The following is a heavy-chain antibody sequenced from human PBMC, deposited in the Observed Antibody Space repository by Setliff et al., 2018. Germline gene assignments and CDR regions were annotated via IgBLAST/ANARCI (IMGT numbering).Heavy chain of an antibody. D-gene: IGHD6-19*01. V-gene: IGHV1-18*01. Sequence: ASVKVSCKTSGYALTDSVVSWVRQAPGQGLEWMGWVSTYNGDTKYAQNFRGRVTMTTDMSTSTVYMELRTLRSDDTAVYFCARRPIALAGYRKGAFDIWGQGTMVTVSS. CDR2: VSTYNGDT. J-gene: IGHJ3*02. CDR1: GYALTDSV. CDR3: ARRPIALAGYRKGAFDI.